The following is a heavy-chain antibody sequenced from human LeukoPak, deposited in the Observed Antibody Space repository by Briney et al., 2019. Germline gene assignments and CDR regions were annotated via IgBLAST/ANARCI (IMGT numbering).Heavy chain of an antibody. CDR1: GFSFSAYY. Sequence: PGGSLRLSCAASGFSFSAYYMNWIRQAPGKGLEWLSYISRDGATVYYADSVKGRFTISRDNAKNSLYLQMNSLRAEDTAVYYCARDGIEAATGVDYWGQGTLVTVSS. J-gene: IGHJ4*02. CDR3: ARDGIEAATGVDY. CDR2: ISRDGATV. V-gene: IGHV3-11*04. D-gene: IGHD1-26*01.